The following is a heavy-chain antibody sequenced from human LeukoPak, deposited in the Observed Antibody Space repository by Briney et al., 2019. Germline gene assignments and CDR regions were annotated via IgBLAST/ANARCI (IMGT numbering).Heavy chain of an antibody. Sequence: SETLSLTCTVSVGSISIYYWSWIRQPAGKGLEWIGRVYASGSTDYNPSLKSRLTLSLDTSKNQFSLRLNSVTAADTAVYYCARSARFYYFYMDVWGKGTAVTVSS. CDR1: VGSISIYY. V-gene: IGHV4-4*07. CDR2: VYASGST. CDR3: ARSARFYYFYMDV. J-gene: IGHJ6*03.